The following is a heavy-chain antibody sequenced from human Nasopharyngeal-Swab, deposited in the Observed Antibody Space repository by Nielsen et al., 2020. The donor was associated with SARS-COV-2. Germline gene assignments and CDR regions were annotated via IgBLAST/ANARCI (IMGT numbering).Heavy chain of an antibody. CDR1: GLRFNVYS. Sequence: GSLRLSCAASGLRFNVYSFHWVRQAPGKGLDWVAFLSYDGITEDYADSVKGRFSVSRDNSKRMLYLQMHSLRVEDTAMYYCAREMTITLARGDHALDVWGQGTTVTVSS. CDR2: LSYDGITE. CDR3: AREMTITLARGDHALDV. V-gene: IGHV3-30-3*01. D-gene: IGHD3-10*01. J-gene: IGHJ6*02.